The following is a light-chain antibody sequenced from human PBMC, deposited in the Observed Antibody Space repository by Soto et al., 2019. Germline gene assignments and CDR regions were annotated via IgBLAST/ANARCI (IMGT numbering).Light chain of an antibody. Sequence: EIVLTQSPATLSLSPGERATLSCRASQSVSSYLAWYQQKPGQAPRLLIYGASNRATGIPARFSGSGSGTDFTLTISRLEPEDFAVYYCQQSSSWPRTFGQGNQVEI. CDR2: GAS. J-gene: IGKJ1*01. V-gene: IGKV3-11*01. CDR3: QQSSSWPRT. CDR1: QSVSSY.